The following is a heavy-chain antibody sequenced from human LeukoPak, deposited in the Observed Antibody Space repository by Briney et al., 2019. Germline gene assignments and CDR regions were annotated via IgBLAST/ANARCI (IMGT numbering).Heavy chain of an antibody. CDR1: GFTFSNYA. D-gene: IGHD2-2*01. Sequence: GGSLRLSCAASGFTFSNYAMNWVRQAPGKGLEWVSTISGSGGSTYYADSVKGRFTISRDNSKNTLYLQMNSLRADDTAVYYCAKGRRAPLVATITKSWIDYWGQGTLVTVSS. V-gene: IGHV3-23*01. J-gene: IGHJ4*02. CDR3: AKGRRAPLVATITKSWIDY. CDR2: ISGSGGST.